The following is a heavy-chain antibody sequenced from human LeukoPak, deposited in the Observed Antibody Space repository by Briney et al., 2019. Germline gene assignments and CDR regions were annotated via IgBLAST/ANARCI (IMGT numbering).Heavy chain of an antibody. CDR3: ARDHHDGVSFDY. Sequence: PSETLSLTCTVSGGSINSSSFYWSWIRQPAGKGLEWIGRIYNSGSTNYNPSLKSRVTVSVDTSKNQFFLKLSSVTAADTAMYYCARDHHDGVSFDYWGQGTLVTVSS. D-gene: IGHD3-10*01. V-gene: IGHV4-61*02. J-gene: IGHJ4*02. CDR1: GGSINSSSFY. CDR2: IYNSGST.